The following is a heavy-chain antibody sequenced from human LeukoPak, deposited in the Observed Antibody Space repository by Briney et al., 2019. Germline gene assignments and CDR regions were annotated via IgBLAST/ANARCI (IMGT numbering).Heavy chain of an antibody. Sequence: PGGSLRLSCAASGFTFSSYAMHWVRQAPGKGLEWVAAISYDGSNKYYADSVKGRFTISRDNSKNTLYLQMNSLRAEDTAVYYCARHAHLSKYYESSGSYLDYWGQGTRVTVSS. V-gene: IGHV3-30-3*01. D-gene: IGHD3-22*01. CDR3: ARHAHLSKYYESSGSYLDY. CDR1: GFTFSSYA. CDR2: ISYDGSNK. J-gene: IGHJ4*02.